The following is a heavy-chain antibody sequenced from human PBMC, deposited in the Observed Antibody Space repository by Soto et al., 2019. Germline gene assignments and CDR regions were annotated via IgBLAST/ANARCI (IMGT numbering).Heavy chain of an antibody. CDR2: IYYSGST. CDR3: ARWGSMARIYYFDY. V-gene: IGHV4-39*01. J-gene: IGHJ4*02. D-gene: IGHD3-16*01. Sequence: QLLESGPGLVKPSETLSLTCTVSGGSISSSSYYWGWIRQPPGKGLEWIGSIYYSGSTYYNPSLKSRVTISVDTSKNQFSLKLSSVTAADTAVYYCARWGSMARIYYFDYWGQGTLVTVSS. CDR1: GGSISSSSYY.